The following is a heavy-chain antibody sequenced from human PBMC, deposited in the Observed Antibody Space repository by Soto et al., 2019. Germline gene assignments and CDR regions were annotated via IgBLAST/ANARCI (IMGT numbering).Heavy chain of an antibody. D-gene: IGHD6-13*01. J-gene: IGHJ6*02. Sequence: PSETLSLTCTVSGGSISSYYWSWIRQPPGKGLEWIGYIYYSGSTNYNPSLKSRVTISVDTSKNQFSLKLSSVTAADTAVYYCAGAAAADRWGFYYYGMDVWGQGTTVTVSS. CDR1: GGSISSYY. CDR3: AGAAAADRWGFYYYGMDV. CDR2: IYYSGST. V-gene: IGHV4-59*01.